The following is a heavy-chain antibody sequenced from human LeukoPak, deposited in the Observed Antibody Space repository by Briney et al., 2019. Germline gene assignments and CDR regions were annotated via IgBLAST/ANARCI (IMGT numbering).Heavy chain of an antibody. CDR2: ISSSSSYI. D-gene: IGHD2-8*01. Sequence: GGSLRLSCAASGFTFSSYSMNWVRQAPGKGLEGGSSISSSSSYIYYADSVKGRFTISRDNAKNSLYLQMNSLRAEDTAVYYCANGYCTNGVCYPYYYYYMDVWGKGTTVTVSS. V-gene: IGHV3-21*01. J-gene: IGHJ6*03. CDR3: ANGYCTNGVCYPYYYYYMDV. CDR1: GFTFSSYS.